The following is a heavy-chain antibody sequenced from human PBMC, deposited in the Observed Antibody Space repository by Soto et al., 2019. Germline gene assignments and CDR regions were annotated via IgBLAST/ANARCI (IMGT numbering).Heavy chain of an antibody. CDR2: ISYDGVNK. D-gene: IGHD2-2*01. J-gene: IGHJ6*02. Sequence: QVRLVESGGGVVQPGTSLRLSCAASGFTFSSYGMYWVRQAPGKGLEWVAVISYDGVNKYYADSVKGRFTISRDNSKNTLYLQMNSLRAEDTAVFYCASEPELYCSSTNCPEFLDVWGQGTTVTVSS. CDR1: GFTFSSYG. CDR3: ASEPELYCSSTNCPEFLDV. V-gene: IGHV3-30*03.